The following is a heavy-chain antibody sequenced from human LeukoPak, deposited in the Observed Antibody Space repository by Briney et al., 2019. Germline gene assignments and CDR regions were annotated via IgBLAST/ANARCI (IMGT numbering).Heavy chain of an antibody. CDR1: GFTFSNYE. CDR2: ISSSGTTI. D-gene: IGHD4-17*01. V-gene: IGHV3-48*03. J-gene: IGHJ3*01. Sequence: GGSLRLSCAASGFTFSNYEMNWVRQAPGKGLEWVSYISSSGTTIHYADPVKGRFTISRDNAKNSLYLQMNTLRADDTAVYYCARYGYAFDLWGQGTMVTVSS. CDR3: ARYGYAFDL.